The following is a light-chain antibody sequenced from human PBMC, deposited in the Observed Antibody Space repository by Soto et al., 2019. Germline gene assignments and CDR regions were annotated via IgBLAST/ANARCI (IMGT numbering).Light chain of an antibody. Sequence: DIQITQSPPTLSASVGDSVTITWRASQGISGWWAWYQQKSGKAPKLLIYDASSLESGVPSRFSGSGSGTDFTLTISRLEPEDFAVYYCQQYGSSPTTFGQGTKVDI. CDR1: QGISGW. J-gene: IGKJ1*01. CDR3: QQYGSSPTT. CDR2: DAS. V-gene: IGKV1-5*01.